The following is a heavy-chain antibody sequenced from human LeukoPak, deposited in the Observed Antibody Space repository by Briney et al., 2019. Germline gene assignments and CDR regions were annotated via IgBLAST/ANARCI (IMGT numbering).Heavy chain of an antibody. D-gene: IGHD3-3*02. Sequence: GGSLRLSCVASGFTFSSYSMNWVRQAPGKGLEWVSSISSSSSYIYYADSVKGRFTISRDNAKNSLYLQMNSLRAEDTAVYYCAKCISYYYMDVWGKGTTVTISS. CDR2: ISSSSSYI. J-gene: IGHJ6*03. V-gene: IGHV3-21*04. CDR3: AKCISYYYMDV. CDR1: GFTFSSYS.